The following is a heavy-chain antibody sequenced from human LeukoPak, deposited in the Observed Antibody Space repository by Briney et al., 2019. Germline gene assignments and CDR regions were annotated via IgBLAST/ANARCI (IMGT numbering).Heavy chain of an antibody. CDR3: AKRVPYSSSSVYFDF. V-gene: IGHV3-23*01. Sequence: PGGSLRLSCAASGFTFSTNGMNWVRQAPGKGLEWVSSISDDGKSTYYVDSVKGRFTVSRDNSKNTLYLQMNSLRAEDSAVYYCAKRVPYSSSSVYFDFWGQGTLVTVSS. CDR2: ISDDGKST. J-gene: IGHJ4*02. CDR1: GFTFSTNG. D-gene: IGHD6-6*01.